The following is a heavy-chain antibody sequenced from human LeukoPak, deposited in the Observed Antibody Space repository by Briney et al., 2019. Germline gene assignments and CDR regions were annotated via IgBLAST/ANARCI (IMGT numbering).Heavy chain of an antibody. J-gene: IGHJ4*02. CDR2: IRYDGSNK. V-gene: IGHV3-30*02. CDR3: AKEDNYGGKPFDY. D-gene: IGHD4-23*01. Sequence: PGGSPRLSCAASGFTFSSYGMHWVRQAPGKGLEWVAFIRYDGSNKYYADSVKGRFTISRDNSKNTLYLQMNSLRAEDTAVYYCAKEDNYGGKPFDYWGQGTLVTVSS. CDR1: GFTFSSYG.